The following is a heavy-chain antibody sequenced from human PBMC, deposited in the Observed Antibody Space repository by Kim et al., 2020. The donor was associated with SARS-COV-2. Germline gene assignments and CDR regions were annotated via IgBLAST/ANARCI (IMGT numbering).Heavy chain of an antibody. J-gene: IGHJ5*02. CDR1: GGSINSGDYY. V-gene: IGHV4-31*03. Sequence: SETLSLTCTVSGGSINSGDYYWTWIRQHPGKGLEWIGYISYTGSTYYNPSLKSRVTMSLDTPKNQFSLKMSSVTAADTAVYYCARQDVLLWFGDLFQSGEGGRFDPWGQGTLVTVSS. D-gene: IGHD3-10*01. CDR3: ARQDVLLWFGDLFQSGEGGRFDP. CDR2: ISYTGST.